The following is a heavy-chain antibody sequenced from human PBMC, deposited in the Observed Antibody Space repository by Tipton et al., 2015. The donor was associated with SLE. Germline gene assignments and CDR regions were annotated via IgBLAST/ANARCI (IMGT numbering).Heavy chain of an antibody. CDR3: ARSQRDIVVVPASAFDY. CDR1: GGSISSYY. Sequence: TLSLTCTVSGGSISSYYWSWIRQPPGKGLEWIGYSYYSGSTYYNPSLKSRVTISVDTSKNQFSLKLNSVTAADTAVYYCARSQRDIVVVPASAFDYWGQGTLVTVCS. D-gene: IGHD2-2*01. CDR2: SYYSGST. J-gene: IGHJ4*02. V-gene: IGHV4-59*12.